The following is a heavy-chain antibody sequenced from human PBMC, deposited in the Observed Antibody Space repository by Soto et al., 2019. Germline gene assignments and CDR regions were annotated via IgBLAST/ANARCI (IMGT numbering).Heavy chain of an antibody. D-gene: IGHD2-15*01. CDR2: ISYDGSNK. V-gene: IGHV3-30-3*01. J-gene: IGHJ4*02. Sequence: QVQLVESGGGVVQPGRSLRLSCAASGFTFSSYAMHWVRQAPGKGLEWVAVISYDGSNKYYADSVKGRFTISTDNSKNALYLQMNSLRAEDTAVYYCARENIVVVVAATFDYFDYWGQGTLVTVSS. CDR1: GFTFSSYA. CDR3: ARENIVVVVAATFDYFDY.